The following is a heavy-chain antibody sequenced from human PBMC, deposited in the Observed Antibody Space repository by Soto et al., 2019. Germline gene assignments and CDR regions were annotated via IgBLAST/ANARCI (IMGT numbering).Heavy chain of an antibody. D-gene: IGHD4-17*01. V-gene: IGHV6-1*01. Sequence: SQTLSLTCAISGDSVSSDSATWNWIRQSPSRGLVWLGRTYYRSKWYNEYAVSVKSRITINPDTSKNQFTLQLNSVTPEDTAVYYCARATRAWFDPWGQGTLVTVSS. CDR1: GDSVSSDSAT. CDR2: TYYRSKWYN. CDR3: ARATRAWFDP. J-gene: IGHJ5*02.